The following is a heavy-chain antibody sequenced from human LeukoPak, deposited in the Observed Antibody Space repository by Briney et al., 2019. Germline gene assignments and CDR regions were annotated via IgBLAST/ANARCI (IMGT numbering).Heavy chain of an antibody. CDR3: ARMDVGATSLYFDY. D-gene: IGHD1-26*01. J-gene: IGHJ4*02. CDR1: GGSFSGYY. Sequence: AETLSLTCAVYGGSFSGYYWSGIRQPPGKGLEWIGEINHSGSTNYNPSLKSRVTISVDKSKNQFSLKLSSVTAADTAVYYCARMDVGATSLYFDYWGQGTLVTVSS. V-gene: IGHV4-34*01. CDR2: INHSGST.